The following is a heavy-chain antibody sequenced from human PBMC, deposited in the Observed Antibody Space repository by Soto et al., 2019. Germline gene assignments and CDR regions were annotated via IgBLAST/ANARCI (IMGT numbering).Heavy chain of an antibody. CDR3: AREGELWFGDSYFDY. CDR1: GFTFSSYW. V-gene: IGHV3-74*01. Sequence: GGSLRLSCAASGFTFSSYWMHWVRQAPGKGLVWVSRINSDGSSTSYADSVKGRFTISRDNAKNTLYLQMNSLRAEDTAVYYCAREGELWFGDSYFDYWGQGTLVTVSS. J-gene: IGHJ4*02. D-gene: IGHD3-10*01. CDR2: INSDGSST.